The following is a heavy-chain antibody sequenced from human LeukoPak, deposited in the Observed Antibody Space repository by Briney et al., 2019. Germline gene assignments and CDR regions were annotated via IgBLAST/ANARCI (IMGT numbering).Heavy chain of an antibody. Sequence: SGTLSLTCAVSGGSISGRNWWSWVRQPPGKALERIGEIYHNGDTVYNPSFKSRVTMSVDKSKNHFSLKLTSVTAADTAIYYCAREVGSSWVFDYWGQGTLVTVSS. J-gene: IGHJ4*02. CDR3: AREVGSSWVFDY. CDR1: GGSISGRNW. CDR2: IYHNGDT. V-gene: IGHV4-4*02. D-gene: IGHD6-13*01.